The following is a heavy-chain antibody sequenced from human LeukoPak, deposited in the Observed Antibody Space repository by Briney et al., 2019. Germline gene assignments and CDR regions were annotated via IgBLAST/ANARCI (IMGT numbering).Heavy chain of an antibody. J-gene: IGHJ6*02. CDR3: AKVLWFGDFYYYYGMDV. V-gene: IGHV3-23*01. D-gene: IGHD3-10*01. Sequence: GGSLRLSCAASGFTFSTYAMSWVRQAPGKGLEWVSAISGIGGSTYYAESVKGRFTISRDNSKNTLYLQMNSLRAEDTAVYYCAKVLWFGDFYYYYGMDVWGQGTTVTVSS. CDR1: GFTFSTYA. CDR2: ISGIGGST.